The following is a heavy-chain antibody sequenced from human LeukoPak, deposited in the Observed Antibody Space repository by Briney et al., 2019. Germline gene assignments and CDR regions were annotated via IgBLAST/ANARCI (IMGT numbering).Heavy chain of an antibody. J-gene: IGHJ4*02. V-gene: IGHV3-23*01. CDR2: ISGSGGST. D-gene: IGHD3-22*01. CDR3: AKVVYDSTVFDY. CDR1: GFTFSSYG. Sequence: GGSLRLSCAASGFTFSSYGMHWVRQAPGKGLEWVSAISGSGGSTYNADSVKGRFTISRDNSKNTLYLQMNSLRAEDTAVYYCAKVVYDSTVFDYWGQGTLVTVSS.